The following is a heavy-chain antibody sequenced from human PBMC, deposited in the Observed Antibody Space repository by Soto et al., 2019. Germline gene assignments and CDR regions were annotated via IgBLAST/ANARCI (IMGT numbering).Heavy chain of an antibody. CDR1: GLTFSSDA. CDR2: ISGSGVSR. D-gene: IGHD3-9*01. CDR3: AKFLVLRYFEPDAFDI. J-gene: IGHJ3*02. V-gene: IGHV3-23*04. Sequence: EVQRVESGGGLVQPGGSLRLSCSASGLTFSSDAMSWFRQAPGKGPEWVSAISGSGVSRYYADSVKGRFTISRDNSKNTMYLQMNSLIAEDTAVYYCAKFLVLRYFEPDAFDIWGHGTMVTVSS.